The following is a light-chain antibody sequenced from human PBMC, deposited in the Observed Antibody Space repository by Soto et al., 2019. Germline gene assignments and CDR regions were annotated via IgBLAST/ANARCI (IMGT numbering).Light chain of an antibody. CDR1: QDVGRW. CDR2: AAS. J-gene: IGKJ5*01. CDR3: QHAKSFPVT. Sequence: DIQITQSPSSLSASVGDTVTITCRSSQDVGRWLSWYQQKPGKAPKILIFAASSLQSGVPSRFSGSGSGTDFTLTITSLQSEDFATYYCQHAKSFPVTFGQGPRMEIK. V-gene: IGKV1D-12*01.